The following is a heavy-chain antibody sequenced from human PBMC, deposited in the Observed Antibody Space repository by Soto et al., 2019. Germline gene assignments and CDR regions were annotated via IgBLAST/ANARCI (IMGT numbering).Heavy chain of an antibody. CDR1: GFTFSVSA. V-gene: IGHV3-73*01. Sequence: PGGSLRLNCASSGFTFSVSAMHWVRQASGKGLELVGSIRVKANSYATAYAASVKGRFTISRDDSKNTAYLQMNSLKTEDTAVYYCTRHVDPKPPRRPGTTSYYYYYGMDVWGQGTPFTVSS. CDR3: TRHVDPKPPRRPGTTSYYYYYGMDV. CDR2: IRVKANSYAT. D-gene: IGHD1-7*01. J-gene: IGHJ6*02.